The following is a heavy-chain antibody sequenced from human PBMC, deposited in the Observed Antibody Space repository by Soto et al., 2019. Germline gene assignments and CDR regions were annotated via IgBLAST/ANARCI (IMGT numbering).Heavy chain of an antibody. J-gene: IGHJ4*02. V-gene: IGHV3-48*01. Sequence: GSLRLSCTASGFPFNFYSMSWVRQAPGKGLEWISYITSTSGVVNYADSVKGRFTISRDSAKNSLYLQMNSLRAEDTALYYCARDKGNNWDLDYWGQGTLVTVSS. CDR3: ARDKGNNWDLDY. CDR2: ITSTSGVV. D-gene: IGHD1-1*01. CDR1: GFPFNFYS.